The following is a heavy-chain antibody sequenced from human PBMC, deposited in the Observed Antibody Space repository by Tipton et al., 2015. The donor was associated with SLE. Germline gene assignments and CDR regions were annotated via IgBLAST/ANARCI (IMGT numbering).Heavy chain of an antibody. J-gene: IGHJ4*02. CDR1: GGSISSYY. D-gene: IGHD7-27*01. V-gene: IGHV4-39*07. CDR2: IYYSGSS. Sequence: LRLSCTVSGGSISSYYWSWIRQPPGKGLEWIGRIYYSGSSYYNPSLKSRVTISVDTSKNQFSLKLSSVTAADTAVYYCARDPNGGYGSFDYWGLGALVTVSS. CDR3: ARDPNGGYGSFDY.